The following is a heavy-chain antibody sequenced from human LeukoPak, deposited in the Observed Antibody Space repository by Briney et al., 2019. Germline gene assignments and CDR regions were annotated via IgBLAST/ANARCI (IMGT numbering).Heavy chain of an antibody. J-gene: IGHJ6*02. CDR1: GFTFSSYG. Sequence: GGSLRLSCAASGFTFSSYGMHWVRQAPGKGLEWVAVIWYDGSNKYYADSVKGRFTISRDNSKNTLYLQMNSQRAEDTAVYYCAREETFGYYGSGSYYNPTNYYGMDVWGQGTTVTVSS. V-gene: IGHV3-33*01. D-gene: IGHD3-10*01. CDR3: AREETFGYYGSGSYYNPTNYYGMDV. CDR2: IWYDGSNK.